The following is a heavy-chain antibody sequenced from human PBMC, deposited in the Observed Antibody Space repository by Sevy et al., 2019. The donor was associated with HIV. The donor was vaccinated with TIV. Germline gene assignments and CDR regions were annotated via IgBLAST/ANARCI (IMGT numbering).Heavy chain of an antibody. CDR1: GYTFTGYY. CDR2: INPNSGGT. CDR3: AREGITIFGVAPNYYYYYYMDV. D-gene: IGHD3-3*01. Sequence: ASVKVSCKASGYTFTGYYMHWVRQAPGQGLEWMGWINPNSGGTNYAQKFQGWVTMTRDTSISTAYMELGRLGSDDTAVYYCAREGITIFGVAPNYYYYYYMDVWGKGTTVTVSS. V-gene: IGHV1-2*04. J-gene: IGHJ6*03.